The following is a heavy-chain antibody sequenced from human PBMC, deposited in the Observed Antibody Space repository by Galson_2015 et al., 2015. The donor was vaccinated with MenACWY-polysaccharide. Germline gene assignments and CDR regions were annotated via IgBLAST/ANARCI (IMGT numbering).Heavy chain of an antibody. D-gene: IGHD2-2*01. Sequence: SLRLSCAASGFTFSSYWMSWVRQAPGKGLEWVANIKQDESEKYYVDSVKGRFTISRDNAKNSLYLEMSSLRAEDTAVYYCARAWEVPPAHYFDHWGQGRLVIVSS. CDR3: ARAWEVPPAHYFDH. J-gene: IGHJ4*02. CDR2: IKQDESEK. V-gene: IGHV3-7*03. CDR1: GFTFSSYW.